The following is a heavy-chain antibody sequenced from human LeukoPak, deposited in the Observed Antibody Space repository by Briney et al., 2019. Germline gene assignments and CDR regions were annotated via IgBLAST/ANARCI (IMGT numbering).Heavy chain of an antibody. CDR2: INHSGST. CDR1: GGSFSGYY. CDR3: ARRPRTYSSGWYYYYYYMDV. D-gene: IGHD6-19*01. V-gene: IGHV4-34*01. J-gene: IGHJ6*03. Sequence: SETLSLTCAVYGGSFSGYYWSWIRQPPGKGLEWIGEINHSGSTNYNPSLKSRVTISVDTSKNQFSLKLSSVTAADTAVYYCARRPRTYSSGWYYYYYYMDVWGKGTTVTISS.